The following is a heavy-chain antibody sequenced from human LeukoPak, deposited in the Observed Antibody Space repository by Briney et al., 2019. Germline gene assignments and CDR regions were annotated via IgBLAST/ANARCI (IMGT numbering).Heavy chain of an antibody. CDR3: TRDGGTLDY. CDR2: IRSKAFGGAT. V-gene: IGHV3-49*04. D-gene: IGHD3-16*01. J-gene: IGHJ4*02. Sequence: GGSLRLSCTGSGYTFRDYAMSWVRQSPGKGLEGVSLIRSKAFGGATEYAASVKGRFTISRDDSKSIAYLQMNSLKTEDTAMYYCTRDGGTLDYWGQGTLVTVSS. CDR1: GYTFRDYA.